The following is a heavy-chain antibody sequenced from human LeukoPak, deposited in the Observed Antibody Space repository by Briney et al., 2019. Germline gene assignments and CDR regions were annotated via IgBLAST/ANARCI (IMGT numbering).Heavy chain of an antibody. CDR1: GGSLSGYY. CDR2: INHSGNP. CDR3: ARGLTH. Sequence: SETLSLTCTVSGGSLSGYYWRWIRQPPGKGLEWIGGINHSGNPNYNPSLKSRLTISVDTSRNQLSLKLSSVTAADTGVYYCARGLTHWGQGTLVTVSS. J-gene: IGHJ4*02. V-gene: IGHV4-34*01.